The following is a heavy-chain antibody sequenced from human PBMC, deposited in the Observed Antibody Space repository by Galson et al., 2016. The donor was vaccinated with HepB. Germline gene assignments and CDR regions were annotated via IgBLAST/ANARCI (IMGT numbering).Heavy chain of an antibody. J-gene: IGHJ4*02. V-gene: IGHV1-46*01. CDR3: ARDMRGYGYESY. D-gene: IGHD5-18*01. CDR1: GYTFTSYY. Sequence: SVKVSCKASGYTFTSYYIHWVRQAPGQGLEWMGTIDSGGGSTTYAQKFQGRVTMTRDTSTSTVYMELNSLTPEDTAVYYCARDMRGYGYESYWGQGTLVTVSS. CDR2: IDSGGGST.